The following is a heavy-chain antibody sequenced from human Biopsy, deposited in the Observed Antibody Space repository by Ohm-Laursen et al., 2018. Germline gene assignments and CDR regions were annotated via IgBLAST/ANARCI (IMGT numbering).Heavy chain of an antibody. CDR1: GGSFTGHY. D-gene: IGHD4-23*01. CDR3: ARGSNEYGGLYFPH. J-gene: IGHJ1*01. CDR2: ISHTGYT. V-gene: IGHV4-59*11. Sequence: SETLSLTCPVSGGSFTGHYWTWIRQPPGKGLGWIGHISHTGYTSYKSSLKSRVTISLDTSRKHFSLRLTSLAAADTAVYYCARGSNEYGGLYFPHWGQGTLVTVSS.